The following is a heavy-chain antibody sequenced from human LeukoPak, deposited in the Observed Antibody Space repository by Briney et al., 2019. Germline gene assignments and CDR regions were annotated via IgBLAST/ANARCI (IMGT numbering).Heavy chain of an antibody. CDR3: ARLGARDGANY. D-gene: IGHD4/OR15-4a*01. CDR1: GGSITSNSYY. V-gene: IGHV4-39*01. J-gene: IGHJ4*02. CDR2: IYYSGST. Sequence: PSETLSLTCTVSGGSITSNSYYWGWIRQPPGKGLEWIGSIYYSGSTYYNPSLKSRVTISVDTSKNQFSLKLSSVTAADTAVYYCARLGARDGANYWGQGALVTVSS.